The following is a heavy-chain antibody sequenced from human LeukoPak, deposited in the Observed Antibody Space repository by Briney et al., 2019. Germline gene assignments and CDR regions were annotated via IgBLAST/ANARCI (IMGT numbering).Heavy chain of an antibody. J-gene: IGHJ4*02. CDR2: ISGSGGST. V-gene: IGHV3-23*01. CDR3: AKVKEEHQRAYYFDY. D-gene: IGHD1-26*01. Sequence: GGSLRLSCAASGFSFSNYAMSWVRQAPGKGLEWVSGISGSGGSTYCADSVKGRFTISRDNSKNTLYLQLNSLRAEDTALYYCAKVKEEHQRAYYFDYWGQGTLVTVSS. CDR1: GFSFSNYA.